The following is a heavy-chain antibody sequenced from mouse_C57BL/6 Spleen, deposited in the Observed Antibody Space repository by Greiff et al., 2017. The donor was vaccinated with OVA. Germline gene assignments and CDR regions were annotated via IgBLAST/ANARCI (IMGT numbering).Heavy chain of an antibody. CDR3: ASPITTGLGY. Sequence: VQLQQPGAELVKPGASVKLSCKASGYTFTSYWMQWVKQRPGQGLEWIGEIDPSDSYTNYNQKFKGKATLTVDTSSSTAYMQLSSLTSEDSAVYYCASPITTGLGYWGQGTTLTVSS. CDR2: IDPSDSYT. CDR1: GYTFTSYW. D-gene: IGHD1-1*01. V-gene: IGHV1-50*01. J-gene: IGHJ2*01.